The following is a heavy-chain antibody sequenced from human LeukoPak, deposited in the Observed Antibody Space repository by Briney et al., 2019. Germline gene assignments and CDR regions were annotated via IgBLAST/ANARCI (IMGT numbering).Heavy chain of an antibody. Sequence: ASVKVSRKASGYTFTGYYMHWVRQAPGQGLEWMGWINPNSGGTNYAQKFQGRVTMTRDTSISTAYMELSRLRSDDTAVYYCARDRGIVVVPAAMTHNWFDPWGQGTLVTVSS. J-gene: IGHJ5*02. D-gene: IGHD2-2*01. CDR2: INPNSGGT. CDR3: ARDRGIVVVPAAMTHNWFDP. CDR1: GYTFTGYY. V-gene: IGHV1-2*02.